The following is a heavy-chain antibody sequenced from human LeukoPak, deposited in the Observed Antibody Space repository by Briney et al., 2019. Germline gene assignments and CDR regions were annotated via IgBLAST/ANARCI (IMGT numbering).Heavy chain of an antibody. CDR1: GGTFSSYA. CDR2: NIPIFGTA. D-gene: IGHD3-10*01. J-gene: IGHJ6*04. V-gene: IGHV1-69*06. CDR3: ARYFFSGSGSYYSPSVYYYGMDV. Sequence: ASVKVSCKASGGTFSSYAISWVRQAPGQGLEWMGGNIPIFGTANYAQKFQGRVTITADKSTSTAYMELSSLRSEDTAVYYCARYFFSGSGSYYSPSVYYYGMDVWGKGTTVTVSS.